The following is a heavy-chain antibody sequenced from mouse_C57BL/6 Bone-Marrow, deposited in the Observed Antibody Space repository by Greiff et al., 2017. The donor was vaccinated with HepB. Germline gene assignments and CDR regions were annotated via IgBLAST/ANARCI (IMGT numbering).Heavy chain of an antibody. D-gene: IGHD3-2*02. CDR2: IWSGGST. CDR1: GFSLTSYG. V-gene: IGHV2-2*01. J-gene: IGHJ3*01. CDR3: ARMTAQATIAY. Sequence: QVQLKESGPGLVQPSQSLSITCTVSGFSLTSYGVHWVRQSPGKGLEWLGVIWSGGSTDYNAAFISRLSISKDNSKSQVFFKMNSLQADDTAIYYCARMTAQATIAYWGQGTLVTVSA.